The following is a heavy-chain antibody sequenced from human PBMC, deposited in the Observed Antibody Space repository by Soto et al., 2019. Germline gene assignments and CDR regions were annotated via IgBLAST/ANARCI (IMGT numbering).Heavy chain of an antibody. CDR1: GGSISSYY. J-gene: IGHJ6*03. Sequence: PSETLSLTCTVSGGSISSYYRSWIRQPPGKGLEWIGYIYYSGSTNYNPSLKSRVTISVDTSKNQFSLKLSSVTAADTAVYYCARNGYCSSTSCYGDYYYYYMDVWGKGTTVTVSS. CDR2: IYYSGST. CDR3: ARNGYCSSTSCYGDYYYYYMDV. D-gene: IGHD2-2*03. V-gene: IGHV4-59*08.